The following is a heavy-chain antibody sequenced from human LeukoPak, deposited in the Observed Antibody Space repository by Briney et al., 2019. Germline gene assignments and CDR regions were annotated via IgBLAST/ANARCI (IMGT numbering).Heavy chain of an antibody. CDR2: IKQDGSEK. D-gene: IGHD1-26*01. J-gene: IGHJ1*01. V-gene: IGHV3-7*04. CDR1: GFTFSSHW. CDR3: ARDGWELRPS. Sequence: GGSLRLSCAGSGFTFSSHWMSWVRQAPWKGLEWVANIKQDGSEKYYVDSVKGRFTISRDNTKNSLFLQMNNLRAEDTAVYYCARDGWELRPSGGQGTLVTVSS.